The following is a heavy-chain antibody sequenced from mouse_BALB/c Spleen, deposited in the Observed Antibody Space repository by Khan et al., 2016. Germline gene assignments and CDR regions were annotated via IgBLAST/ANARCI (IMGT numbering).Heavy chain of an antibody. CDR2: ISYSGST. D-gene: IGHD2-4*01. Sequence: EVQLQESGPSLVKPSQTLSLTCSVTGDSITSGYWNWIRKFPGNKLEYMGYISYSGSTYYNPSLKSRISITRDTSKNQYYLQLNSVTTEDTATYXCARYKGITDAMDYWGQGTSVTVSS. J-gene: IGHJ4*01. CDR1: GDSITSGY. V-gene: IGHV3-8*02. CDR3: ARYKGITDAMDY.